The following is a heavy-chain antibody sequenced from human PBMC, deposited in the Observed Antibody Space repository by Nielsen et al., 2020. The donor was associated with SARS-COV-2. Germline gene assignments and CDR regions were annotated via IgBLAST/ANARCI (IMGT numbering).Heavy chain of an antibody. CDR2: ISAYNGNT. D-gene: IGHD4-17*01. CDR3: TTDPTGGMDV. CDR1: GYTFTSYG. J-gene: IGHJ6*02. Sequence: ASVKVSCKASGYTFTSYGISWVRQAPGQGLEWMGWISAYNGNTNYAQKFQGRVTMTEDTSTDTAYMELSSLRSEDTAVYYCTTDPTGGMDVWGQGTTVTVSS. V-gene: IGHV1-18*01.